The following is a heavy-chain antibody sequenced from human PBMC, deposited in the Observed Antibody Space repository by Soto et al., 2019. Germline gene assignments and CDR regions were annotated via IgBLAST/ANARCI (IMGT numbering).Heavy chain of an antibody. CDR2: IIPIFGTA. CDR3: ARGVTKTPPIQYYYYYYGMDV. CDR1: GGTFSSYA. V-gene: IGHV1-69*13. D-gene: IGHD4-4*01. Sequence: SVKVSCKAAGGTFSSYAISWVRQAPGQGLEWMGGIIPIFGTANYAQKFQGRVTITADESTSTAYMELSSLRSEDTAVYYCARGVTKTPPIQYYYYYYGMDVWGQGTTVTVSS. J-gene: IGHJ6*02.